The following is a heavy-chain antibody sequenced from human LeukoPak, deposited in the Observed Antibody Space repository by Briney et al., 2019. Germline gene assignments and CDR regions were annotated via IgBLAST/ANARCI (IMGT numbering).Heavy chain of an antibody. CDR1: GFTFSSYA. CDR2: ISYDGSNK. CDR3: ARTMVRGVIIPKGGGMDV. J-gene: IGHJ6*02. Sequence: QPGGSLRLSCAASGFTFSSYAMHWVRQAPGKGLEWVAVISYDGSNKYYADSVKGRFTISRDNSKNTLYLQMNSLRAEDTAVYYCARTMVRGVIIPKGGGMDVWGQGTTVTVSS. V-gene: IGHV3-30-3*01. D-gene: IGHD3-10*01.